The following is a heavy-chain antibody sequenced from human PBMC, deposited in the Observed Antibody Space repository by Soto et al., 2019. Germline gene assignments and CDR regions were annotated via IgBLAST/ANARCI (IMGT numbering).Heavy chain of an antibody. J-gene: IGHJ6*02. CDR3: ARRGYSYGMDV. D-gene: IGHD5-18*01. V-gene: IGHV5-51*01. CDR2: IYPGDSDT. Sequence: GESLKISCKGSGYSFTNYCIGWVLQMPGKGLEWMGIIYPGDSDTSYSPSFQGQVTISVDKSISTAYLQWNSLKASDTAMYYCARRGYSYGMDVWGQGTTVTVSS. CDR1: GYSFTNYC.